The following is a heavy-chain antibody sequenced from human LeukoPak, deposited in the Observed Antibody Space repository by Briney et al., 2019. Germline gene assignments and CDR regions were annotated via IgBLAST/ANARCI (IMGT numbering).Heavy chain of an antibody. V-gene: IGHV5-51*01. Sequence: GESLKISCKGSGHSFATYWIGWVRQMPGKGLEWMGIIYPGDSDTRYSPPFQGQVTISADKSISTAYLQWSSLQASDTAMYYCARQIDGGDPEDAFDIWGQGTMVTVSS. CDR1: GHSFATYW. D-gene: IGHD2-21*02. CDR2: IYPGDSDT. J-gene: IGHJ3*02. CDR3: ARQIDGGDPEDAFDI.